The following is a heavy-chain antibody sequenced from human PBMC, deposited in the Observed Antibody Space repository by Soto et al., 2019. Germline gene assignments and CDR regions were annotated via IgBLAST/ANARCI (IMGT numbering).Heavy chain of an antibody. CDR2: INPSGGST. V-gene: IGHV1-46*03. CDR1: GYTFTSYY. J-gene: IGHJ4*02. CDR3: ARGPVGGYYDSSGYLTNFDY. Sequence: EASVKVSCKASGYTFTSYYMHWVRQAPGQGLEWMGIINPSGGSTSYAQKFQGRVTMTRDTSTSTVYMELSSLRSEDTAVYYCARGPVGGYYDSSGYLTNFDYWGQGTLVTVSS. D-gene: IGHD3-22*01.